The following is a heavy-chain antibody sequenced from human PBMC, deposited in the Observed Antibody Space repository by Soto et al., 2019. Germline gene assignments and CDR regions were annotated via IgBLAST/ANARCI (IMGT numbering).Heavy chain of an antibody. D-gene: IGHD3-9*01. CDR3: ARRNYDILTAAGFDP. J-gene: IGHJ5*02. V-gene: IGHV4-4*02. Sequence: QVQLQESGPGLVKPSGTLSLTCAVSGGSISSSNWWSWVRQPPGKGLEWIGEIYHSGSTNYNPSHKSRGTISVDKSKNQFSLKLSSVTAADTAVYYCARRNYDILTAAGFDPWGQGTLVTVSS. CDR1: GGSISSSNW. CDR2: IYHSGST.